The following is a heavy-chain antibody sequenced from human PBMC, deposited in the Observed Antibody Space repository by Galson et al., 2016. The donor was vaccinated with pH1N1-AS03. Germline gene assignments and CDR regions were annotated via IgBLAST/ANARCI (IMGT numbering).Heavy chain of an antibody. J-gene: IGHJ6*02. CDR1: GDSVSSNSVA. V-gene: IGHV6-1*01. CDR3: ARQIKGGMDV. Sequence: CAISGDSVSSNSVAWNWIRQSPSRGLEWLGRTYYRSKWFNEYPASVKSRITINSDTYKNQFSLTLNSVTPEDTALYFCARQIKGGMDVWGQGTTDTVSS. D-gene: IGHD5-24*01. CDR2: TYYRSKWFN.